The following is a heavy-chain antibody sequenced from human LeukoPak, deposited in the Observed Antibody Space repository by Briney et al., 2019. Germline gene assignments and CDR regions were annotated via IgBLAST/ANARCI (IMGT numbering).Heavy chain of an antibody. V-gene: IGHV1-46*01. D-gene: IGHD2-8*01. J-gene: IGHJ4*02. CDR1: GYTFTSYY. Sequence: ASVKVSCKASGYTFTSYYMHWVRQAPGQGLEWMGIINPSGGSTSYAQKFQGRVTMTRDMSTSTVYMELSSLGSEDTAVYYCARRDIVRGFDYWGQGTLVTVSS. CDR3: ARRDIVRGFDY. CDR2: INPSGGST.